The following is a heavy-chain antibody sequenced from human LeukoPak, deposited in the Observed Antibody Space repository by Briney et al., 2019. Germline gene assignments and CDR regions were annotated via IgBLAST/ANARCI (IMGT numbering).Heavy chain of an antibody. J-gene: IGHJ4*02. CDR1: GASIRSSGSF. Sequence: LETLSLTCAVSGASIRSSGSFWGWFRQPPGKGLELLGTISHSGTTYYNPSLKSRVTISTDTSKNNFSLKLTSVTAADTAIYYCTRDLGNWLIDYWGQGTLVTVSS. V-gene: IGHV4-39*07. CDR3: TRDLGNWLIDY. CDR2: ISHSGTT. D-gene: IGHD4-23*01.